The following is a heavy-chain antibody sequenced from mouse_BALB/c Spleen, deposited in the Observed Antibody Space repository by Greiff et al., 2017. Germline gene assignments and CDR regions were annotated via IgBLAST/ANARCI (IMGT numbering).Heavy chain of an antibody. V-gene: IGHV5-6-3*01. CDR1: GFTFSSYG. D-gene: IGHD3-2*02. Sequence: DVMLVESGGGLVQPGGSLKLSCAASGFTFSSYGMSWVRQTPDKRLELVATINSNGGSTYYPDSVKGRFTISRDNAKNTLYLQMSSLKSEDTAMYYCARGGWDYWGQGTTLTVSS. CDR2: INSNGGST. CDR3: ARGGWDY. J-gene: IGHJ2*01.